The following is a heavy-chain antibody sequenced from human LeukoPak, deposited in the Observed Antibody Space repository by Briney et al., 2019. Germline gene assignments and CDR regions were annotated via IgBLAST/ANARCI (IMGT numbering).Heavy chain of an antibody. CDR2: IYHSGST. J-gene: IGHJ4*02. Sequence: SETLSLTSAVSGYSISSGYYWGWIRQPPGKGLEWIGSIYHSGSTYYNPSLKSRVTISVDTSKNQFSLKLSSVTAADTAVYYCARVYSSGWYYFDYWGQGTLVTVSS. CDR1: GYSISSGYY. CDR3: ARVYSSGWYYFDY. D-gene: IGHD6-19*01. V-gene: IGHV4-38-2*01.